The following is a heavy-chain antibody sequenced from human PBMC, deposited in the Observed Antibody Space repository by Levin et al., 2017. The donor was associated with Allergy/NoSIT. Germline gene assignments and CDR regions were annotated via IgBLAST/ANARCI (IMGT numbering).Heavy chain of an antibody. D-gene: IGHD3/OR15-3a*01. J-gene: IGHJ4*02. CDR1: GFRFSDYY. Sequence: GGSLRLSCAASGFRFSDYYMSWIRQVPGKGLEWVLYISVSGRETNYADSVKGRFTISRDNAMNSLSLQMNSLRVDDSAVYYCAREGFWTDWGQGTLVTVSS. V-gene: IGHV3-11*06. CDR3: AREGFWTD. CDR2: ISVSGRET.